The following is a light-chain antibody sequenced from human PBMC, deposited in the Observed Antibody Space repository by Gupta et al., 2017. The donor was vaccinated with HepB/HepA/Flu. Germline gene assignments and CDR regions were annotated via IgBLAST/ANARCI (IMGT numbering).Light chain of an antibody. CDR1: QSITTY. J-gene: IGKJ2*04. CDR2: DAS. Sequence: ELVLTQSPATLSLSPGERATLSCRASQSITTYLGWYQHKPGQAPRLLIFDASKRATGIPARFSGSGSGTDFTLTISSLEPEDFGIYYCQQRSDWPRGSFGQGTKLEIK. V-gene: IGKV3-11*01. CDR3: QQRSDWPRGS.